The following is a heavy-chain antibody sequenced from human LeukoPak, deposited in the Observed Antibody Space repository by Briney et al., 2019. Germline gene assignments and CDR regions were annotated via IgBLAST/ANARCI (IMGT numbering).Heavy chain of an antibody. CDR3: ARDSSGWYGTDY. CDR1: GFTFSNYW. CDR2: LNEDGTEK. Sequence: GGSLRLSCAASGFTFSNYWMTWVRQAPGKGLEWVANLNEDGTEKYYVDSVVGRFTISRDNAKTLLYLHMNSLRAEDTAVYYCARDSSGWYGTDYWGQGTLVTVSS. J-gene: IGHJ4*02. V-gene: IGHV3-7*01. D-gene: IGHD6-19*01.